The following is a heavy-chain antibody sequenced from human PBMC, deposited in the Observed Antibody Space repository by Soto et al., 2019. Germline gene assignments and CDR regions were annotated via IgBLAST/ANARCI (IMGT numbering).Heavy chain of an antibody. D-gene: IGHD6-25*01. V-gene: IGHV4-30-4*08. CDR2: IYYTGGT. CDR3: ARGGSGWAEYFQH. J-gene: IGHJ1*01. CDR1: GGSIGDTDSY. Sequence: QVQLQESGPGLVEPSQTLSLTCTVSGGSIGDTDSYWSWIRRPPGKGLEWIGYIYYTGGTFYNPSLKSRLTISLETSNNQFSLTLSSVTAADTGIYYCARGGSGWAEYFQHWGEGTLVAVSS.